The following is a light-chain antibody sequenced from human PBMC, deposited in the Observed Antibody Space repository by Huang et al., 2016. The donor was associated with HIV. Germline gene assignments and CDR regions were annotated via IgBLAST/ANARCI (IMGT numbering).Light chain of an antibody. V-gene: IGKV3-15*01. Sequence: EIVMTQSPATLSVSPGERATLSCRASQSISSNLAWYQQKPGQAPRLLIYGASTRATCIPARFSGSGSGTKFTLSISSLQSEDFAVYYCQQYNNWPPEYTFGQGTKLEIK. J-gene: IGKJ2*01. CDR2: GAS. CDR1: QSISSN. CDR3: QQYNNWPPEYT.